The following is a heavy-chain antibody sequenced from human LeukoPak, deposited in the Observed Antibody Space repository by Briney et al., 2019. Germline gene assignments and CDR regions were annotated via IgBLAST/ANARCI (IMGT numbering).Heavy chain of an antibody. CDR3: ARAAASDWLLALDY. CDR1: GFTFSSYA. CDR2: TSDDGSNK. D-gene: IGHD3-9*01. Sequence: GGSLRLSCAASGFTFSSYAMHWVRQAPGKRLEWVAVTSDDGSNKSYADSVKGRFTISRDNSKNTLYLQMNSLRAEDTALYYCARAAASDWLLALDYWGQGTLVTVSS. J-gene: IGHJ4*02. V-gene: IGHV3-30-3*01.